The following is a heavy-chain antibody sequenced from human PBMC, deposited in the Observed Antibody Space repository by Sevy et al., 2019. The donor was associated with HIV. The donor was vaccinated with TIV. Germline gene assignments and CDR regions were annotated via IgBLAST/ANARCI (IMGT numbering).Heavy chain of an antibody. CDR1: GGSFSGYY. J-gene: IGHJ4*02. CDR3: ARESRGRGYSYGWNY. D-gene: IGHD5-18*01. V-gene: IGHV4-34*01. Sequence: SETLSLTCAVYGGSFSGYYWSWIRQPPGKGLEWIGEINHSGSTNYNPSLKSRVTISVDTSKNQFSLKLSSVTAADTAGYYCARESRGRGYSYGWNYWGQGTLVTVSS. CDR2: INHSGST.